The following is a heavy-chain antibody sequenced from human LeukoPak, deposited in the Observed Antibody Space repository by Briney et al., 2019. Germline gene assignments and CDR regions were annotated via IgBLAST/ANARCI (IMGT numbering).Heavy chain of an antibody. J-gene: IGHJ4*02. D-gene: IGHD1-26*01. Sequence: GGSLRLSCAASGFSVGSNDINWVRQAPGKGLKGASVIYSGGRPYYADSVKGRLTISRDSSENTLHLQINSLRAEDTAVYYCARGAGTSGGYWSSPSSHFDCWGQGTLVTVSS. CDR2: IYSGGRP. CDR1: GFSVGSND. V-gene: IGHV3-66*01. CDR3: ARGAGTSGGYWSSPSSHFDC.